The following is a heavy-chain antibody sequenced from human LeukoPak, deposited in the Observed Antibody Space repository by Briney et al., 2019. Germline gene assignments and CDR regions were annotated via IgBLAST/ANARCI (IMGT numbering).Heavy chain of an antibody. CDR1: GGSISSSSSY. V-gene: IGHV4-39*01. CDR2: IYYSGST. Sequence: SETLSLTCTVSGGSISSSSSYWGWIRQPPGKGLEWIGSIYYSGSTYYNPSLKSRVTISVDTSKNQFSLKLSSVTAADTAVYYCARRLGSGSFHFDYWGQGTLVTVSS. D-gene: IGHD1-26*01. J-gene: IGHJ4*02. CDR3: ARRLGSGSFHFDY.